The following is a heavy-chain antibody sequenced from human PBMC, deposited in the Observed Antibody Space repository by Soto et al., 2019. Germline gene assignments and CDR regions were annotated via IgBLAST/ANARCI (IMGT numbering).Heavy chain of an antibody. CDR3: ARQRTTVVTQAYFDH. J-gene: IGHJ4*02. CDR2: IYYSGRT. V-gene: IGHV4-39*01. CDR1: GESISSSSYY. D-gene: IGHD2-21*02. Sequence: SETLSLTCIVSGESISSSSYYWGWIRQPPGKGLEWIVSIYYSGRTYYNPSFKSRVTISIDTSKNQFSLKLSSVTATDTGVYYCARQRTTVVTQAYFDHWGQGALVTVSS.